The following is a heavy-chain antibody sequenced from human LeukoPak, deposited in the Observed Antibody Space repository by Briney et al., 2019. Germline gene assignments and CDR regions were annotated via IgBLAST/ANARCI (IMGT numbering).Heavy chain of an antibody. CDR1: GFTFSSYA. CDR2: ISYDGSNK. CDR3: ARDKMKWSNYYYYGMDV. J-gene: IGHJ6*02. D-gene: IGHD2-15*01. Sequence: QTGGSLRLSCAASGFTFSSYAMHWVRQAPGKGLEWVAVISYDGSNKYCADSVKGRFTISRDNSKNTLYLQMNSLRAEDTAVYYCARDKMKWSNYYYYGMDVWGQGTTVTVSS. V-gene: IGHV3-30-3*01.